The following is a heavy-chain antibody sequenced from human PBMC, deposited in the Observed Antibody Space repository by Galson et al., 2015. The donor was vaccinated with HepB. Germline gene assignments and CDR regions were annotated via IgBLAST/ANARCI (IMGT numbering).Heavy chain of an antibody. V-gene: IGHV3-11*01. CDR3: AKAAGWFDP. CDR2: ITEGGTTT. D-gene: IGHD3-10*01. J-gene: IGHJ5*02. CDR1: GFSFSDFY. Sequence: SLRLSCAVSGFSFSDFYMAWIRQAPGKGLEWISYITEGGTTTYYADSLKGRFTVSRDNAKKSLYLQLNSLRAEDTAVYYCAKAAGWFDPLGQGTLVTVSS.